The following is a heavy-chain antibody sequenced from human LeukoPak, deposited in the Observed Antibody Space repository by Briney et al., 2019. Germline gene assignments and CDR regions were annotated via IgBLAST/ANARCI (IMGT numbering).Heavy chain of an antibody. J-gene: IGHJ2*01. Sequence: PSETLSLTCTVSGGSISSSSYYWGWIRQPPGKGLEWIGSIYYSGSTYHNPSLKSRVTISVDTSKNQFSLKLSSVTAADTAVYYCARLEGGYWYFDLWGRGTLVTVSS. CDR1: GGSISSSSYY. CDR3: ARLEGGYWYFDL. D-gene: IGHD3-16*01. V-gene: IGHV4-39*01. CDR2: IYYSGST.